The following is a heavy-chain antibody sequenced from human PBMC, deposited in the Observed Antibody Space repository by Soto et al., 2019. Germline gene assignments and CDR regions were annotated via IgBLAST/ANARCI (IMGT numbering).Heavy chain of an antibody. CDR1: GFTFGSYS. V-gene: IGHV3-21*01. CDR3: AREETAWPLAYGLDV. CDR2: IGTRSDV. J-gene: IGHJ6*02. Sequence: GGSLRLSCAASGFTFGSYSIHWVRQAPGKGLEWVSSIGTRSDVYYADSVKGRFTISRDNAKNSMALQMNSLRAEDTGVYYCAREETAWPLAYGLDVWGQGTTVTVSS. D-gene: IGHD2-21*02.